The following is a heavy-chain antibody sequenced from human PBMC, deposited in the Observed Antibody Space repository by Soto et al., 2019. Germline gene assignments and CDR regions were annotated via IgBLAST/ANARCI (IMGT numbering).Heavy chain of an antibody. D-gene: IGHD3-10*01. Sequence: SETLSLTCTVSGGSMSSNYHWGWIRQPPGKGLEWIGNIYYSGRSYYNPSLKSRLTISVDTSKNQFSLYVSSVTAADTAVYYCARYDSGRFGYGFDYWGQGTTVTVSS. V-gene: IGHV4-39*01. CDR3: ARYDSGRFGYGFDY. CDR1: GGSMSSNYH. CDR2: IYYSGRS. J-gene: IGHJ4*03.